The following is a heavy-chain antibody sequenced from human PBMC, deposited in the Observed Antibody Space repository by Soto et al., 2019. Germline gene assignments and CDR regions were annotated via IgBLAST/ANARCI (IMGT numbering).Heavy chain of an antibody. Sequence: GASVKVSCKASGYTFTGYYMHWVRQAPGQGLEWMGWISPNSGGTNYAQKFQGWVTMTRDTSISTAYMELSRLRSDDTAVYYCARDMCYYDSSGYSGYYYYYGMDVWGQGTTVTVSS. CDR1: GYTFTGYY. CDR2: ISPNSGGT. J-gene: IGHJ6*02. V-gene: IGHV1-2*04. CDR3: ARDMCYYDSSGYSGYYYYYGMDV. D-gene: IGHD3-22*01.